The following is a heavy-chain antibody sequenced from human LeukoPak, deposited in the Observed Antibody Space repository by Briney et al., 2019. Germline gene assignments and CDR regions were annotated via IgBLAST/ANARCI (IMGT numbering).Heavy chain of an antibody. Sequence: GGSLRLSCAASGFTSSFYGMHWVRQAPGKGLEWVAVVWYDGSKKYYADSVKGRFTISRDNSKNTVYLQMNSLRVEDTAVYYCAGEEDLRELRGGREFFQYWGQGTLVTVSS. J-gene: IGHJ1*01. CDR1: GFTSSFYG. V-gene: IGHV3-33*01. CDR2: VWYDGSKK. CDR3: AGEEDLRELRGGREFFQY. D-gene: IGHD3-10*01.